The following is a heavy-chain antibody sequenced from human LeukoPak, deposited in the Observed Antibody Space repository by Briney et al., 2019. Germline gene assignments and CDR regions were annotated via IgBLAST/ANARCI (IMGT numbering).Heavy chain of an antibody. CDR2: INHSGST. Sequence: SETLSLTCAVYGGSFSGYYWSWIRQPPGKGLEWIGEINHSGSTNYNPSLKSRVTISVDTSKNQFSLKLSSVTAADTAVYYCAGDRHSQWLVRDYWGQGTLVTVSS. J-gene: IGHJ4*02. CDR1: GGSFSGYY. V-gene: IGHV4-34*01. CDR3: AGDRHSQWLVRDY. D-gene: IGHD6-19*01.